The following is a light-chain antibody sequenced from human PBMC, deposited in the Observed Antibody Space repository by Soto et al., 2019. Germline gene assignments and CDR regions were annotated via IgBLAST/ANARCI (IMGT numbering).Light chain of an antibody. CDR3: QQYYSYPRA. J-gene: IGKJ1*01. CDR1: QGISSY. CDR2: AAS. V-gene: IGKV1-8*01. Sequence: IRMTQSPSSLSASTGDRVTISCRASQGISSYLAWYQKKPGKAPKLLIYAASTLQSGVPSRFSGSGSGTDFTLTLSCMQSEDFATYYWQQYYSYPRAFGQGTK.